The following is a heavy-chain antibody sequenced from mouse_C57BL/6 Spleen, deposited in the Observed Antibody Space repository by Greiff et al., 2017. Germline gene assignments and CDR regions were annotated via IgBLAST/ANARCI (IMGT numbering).Heavy chain of an antibody. CDR3: ARCYDYVSYAIDY. J-gene: IGHJ4*01. D-gene: IGHD2-4*01. CDR1: GYTFTDYY. V-gene: IGHV1-19*01. CDR2: INPYNGGT. Sequence: VQLQQSGPVLVKPGASVKMSCKASGYTFTDYYMNWVKQSHGKSLEWIGVINPYNGGTSYNQKFKGKATLTVDKSSSTAYMELNSLTSEDSAVYYCARCYDYVSYAIDYWGQGTSVTVSS.